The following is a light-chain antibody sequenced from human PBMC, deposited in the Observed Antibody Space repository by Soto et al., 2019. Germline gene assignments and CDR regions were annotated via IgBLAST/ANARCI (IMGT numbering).Light chain of an antibody. Sequence: DIVMTQSPDSLAVSLGERATINCKSSQIVLYSSNNRNYLAWYQLKPGQPPKLLISWASTRESGVPDRFSGSGSVTDFTLTISSLQAEDVAVYYCQQYYRTPPTFGQGTKVEIK. V-gene: IGKV4-1*01. CDR1: QIVLYSSNNRNY. J-gene: IGKJ1*01. CDR3: QQYYRTPPT. CDR2: WAS.